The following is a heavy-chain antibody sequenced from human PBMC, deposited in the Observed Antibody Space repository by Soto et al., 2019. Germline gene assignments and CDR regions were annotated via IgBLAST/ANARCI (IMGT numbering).Heavy chain of an antibody. CDR3: ASLCGGDCYDAFDI. CDR1: GYTFTSYY. CDR2: INPSGGST. Sequence: QVQLVQSGAEVKKPGASVKVSCKASGYTFTSYYMHWVRQAPGQGLEWMGIINPSGGSTSYAQKFQGRVTMTRDTYTRTVYMELSSLRSEDTAVYYCASLCGGDCYDAFDIWGQGTMVTVSS. J-gene: IGHJ3*02. D-gene: IGHD2-21*02. V-gene: IGHV1-46*03.